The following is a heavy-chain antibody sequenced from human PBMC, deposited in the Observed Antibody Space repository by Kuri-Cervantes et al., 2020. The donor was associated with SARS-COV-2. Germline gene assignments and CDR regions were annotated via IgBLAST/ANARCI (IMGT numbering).Heavy chain of an antibody. Sequence: GSLRLSCAVYGGSFSGYYWSWIRQPPGKGLEWIGEINHSGSTNYNPSLKSRVTISVDTSKNQFSLKLSSVTAADTAVYYCARSRSRITIFGVVISGVGYYFDYWGQGTLVTVSS. CDR1: GGSFSGYY. V-gene: IGHV4-34*01. J-gene: IGHJ4*02. D-gene: IGHD3-3*01. CDR3: ARSRSRITIFGVVISGVGYYFDY. CDR2: INHSGST.